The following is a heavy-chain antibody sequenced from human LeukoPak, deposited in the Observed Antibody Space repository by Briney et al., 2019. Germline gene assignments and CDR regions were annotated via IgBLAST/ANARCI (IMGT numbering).Heavy chain of an antibody. CDR3: ASKGLGGYYDSSGYYPLKDY. Sequence: GGSLRLSCAASGFTVSSNYMSWVRQAPGKGMEWVSVIYSGGSTYYADSVKGGFTISRDNSKNTLYLQMSSLRAEDTAVYYCASKGLGGYYDSSGYYPLKDYWGQGTLVTVSS. CDR1: GFTVSSNY. CDR2: IYSGGST. J-gene: IGHJ4*02. V-gene: IGHV3-66*02. D-gene: IGHD3-22*01.